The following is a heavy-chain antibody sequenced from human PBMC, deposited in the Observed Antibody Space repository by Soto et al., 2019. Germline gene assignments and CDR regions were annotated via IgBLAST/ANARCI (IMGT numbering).Heavy chain of an antibody. V-gene: IGHV3-48*02. D-gene: IGHD4-17*01. CDR1: GFTFSSYS. J-gene: IGHJ4*02. CDR2: ISSSSSTI. CDR3: ARDLFGGDYDPPYFDY. Sequence: EVQLVESGGGLVQPGGSLRLSCAASGFTFSSYSMNWVRQAPGKGLEWVSYISSSSSTIYYADSVKGRFTISRDNAKNSLYLQMNSLRDEDTAVYYCARDLFGGDYDPPYFDYWGQGTLVT.